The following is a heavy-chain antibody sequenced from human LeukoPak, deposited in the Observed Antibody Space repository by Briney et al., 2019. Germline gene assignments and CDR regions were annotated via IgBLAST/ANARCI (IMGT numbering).Heavy chain of an antibody. CDR3: TKGGHGDY. CDR2: ISGSGGST. V-gene: IGHV3-23*01. D-gene: IGHD2-21*02. CDR1: GFTFSSYA. J-gene: IGHJ4*02. Sequence: GGSLRLSCAASGFTFSSYAMSWVRKAPGKGLEWVSAISGSGGSTYYADSVKGRFTISRDNSKNTLYLQMNSLRADDTAIYYCTKGGHGDYWGQGTMVTVSS.